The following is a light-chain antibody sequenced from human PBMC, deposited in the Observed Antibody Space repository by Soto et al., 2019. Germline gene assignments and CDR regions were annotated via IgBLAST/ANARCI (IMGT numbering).Light chain of an antibody. V-gene: IGKV1-5*03. CDR3: QQYNSYPYT. CDR1: QSISSW. J-gene: IGKJ2*01. Sequence: DIQMTQSPSTLSASVGDRVTITCRASQSISSWVAWYQQKLGKAPKLLIYKASSLESGVPSGFSGSGSGTDFTLTISSLQPDDFATYYCQQYNSYPYTFGQGTKLEIK. CDR2: KAS.